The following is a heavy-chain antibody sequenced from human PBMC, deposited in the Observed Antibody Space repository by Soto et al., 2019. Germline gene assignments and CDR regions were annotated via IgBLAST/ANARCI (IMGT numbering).Heavy chain of an antibody. CDR3: AGGEKNVTVTTYLFDY. J-gene: IGHJ4*02. CDR2: INHSGST. D-gene: IGHD4-17*01. V-gene: IGHV4-34*01. CDR1: GGSFSGYY. Sequence: PSETLSLTCAVYGGSFSGYYWSWIRQPPGKGLEWIGEINHSGSTNYNPSLKSRVTISVDTSKNQFSLKLSSVTAADTAVYYCAGGEKNVTVTTYLFDYWGQGTLVTVSS.